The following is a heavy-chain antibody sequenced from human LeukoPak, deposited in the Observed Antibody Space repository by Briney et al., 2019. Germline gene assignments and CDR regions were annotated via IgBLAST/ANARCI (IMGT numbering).Heavy chain of an antibody. V-gene: IGHV4-59*01. CDR2: IYYSGST. CDR1: GGSISSYY. Sequence: PSETLSLTCTVSGGSISSYYWSWIRQPPGKGLEWIGYIYYSGSTNYNPSLKSRVTISVDTFKNQFSLKLSSVTAADTAVYYCARARSYYYGSGSYYNAYYFDYWGQGTLVTVSS. CDR3: ARARSYYYGSGSYYNAYYFDY. J-gene: IGHJ4*02. D-gene: IGHD3-10*01.